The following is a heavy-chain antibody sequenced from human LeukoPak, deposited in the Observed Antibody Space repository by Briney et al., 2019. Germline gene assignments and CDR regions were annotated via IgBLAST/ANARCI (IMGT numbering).Heavy chain of an antibody. J-gene: IGHJ6*02. CDR1: GFTFSSYG. Sequence: GRSLRLSCAASGFTFSSYGMHWVRQAPGNGLEWVAVISYDGSNKYYADSVKGRFTISRDNSKNTLYLQMNSLRAEDTALYYCAKGFLRSGSKGHYYGMDVWGQGTTVTVSS. V-gene: IGHV3-30*18. CDR3: AKGFLRSGSKGHYYGMDV. CDR2: ISYDGSNK. D-gene: IGHD3-10*01.